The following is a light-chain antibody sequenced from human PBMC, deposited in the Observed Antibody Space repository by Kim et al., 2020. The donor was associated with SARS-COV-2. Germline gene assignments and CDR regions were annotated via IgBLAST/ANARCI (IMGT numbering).Light chain of an antibody. J-gene: IGKJ1*01. CDR2: AAS. CDR3: QKYNGAPWT. V-gene: IGKV1-27*01. CDR1: QGISKD. Sequence: SASVGDRVTITCRESQGISKDLAWYQQKPGNAPKLLIFAASALQSGVPTRFSGSGSGTDFTLTISSLQPEDVATYYCQKYNGAPWTFGQGTKLEI.